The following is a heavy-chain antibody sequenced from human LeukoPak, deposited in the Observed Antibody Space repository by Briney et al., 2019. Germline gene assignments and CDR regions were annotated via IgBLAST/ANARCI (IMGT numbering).Heavy chain of an antibody. CDR2: FDPVDGET. Sequence: GASVKVSCKVSGYTLTELSMHWVRQAPGKGLEWMGGFDPVDGETIYAQKFQGRVTMTEDTSTDTAYMELSSLRSEDTAVYYCATASVVVAATQHYYMDVWGKGTTVTVSS. CDR3: ATASVVVAATQHYYMDV. J-gene: IGHJ6*03. D-gene: IGHD2-15*01. CDR1: GYTLTELS. V-gene: IGHV1-24*01.